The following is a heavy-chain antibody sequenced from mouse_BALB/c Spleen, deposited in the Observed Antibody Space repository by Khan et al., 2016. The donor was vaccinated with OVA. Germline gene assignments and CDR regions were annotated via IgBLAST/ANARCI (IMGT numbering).Heavy chain of an antibody. Sequence: EVQLQESGPGLVKPSQSLSLTCTVTGYSITSDYAWNWIRQFPGNKLEWMGYISYSGNTKYNPSLKSRIPITRDTSKNQFFLQLNFVTIEDTATYYCARIQGEDFDYWGQGTTLTVSS. CDR3: ARIQGEDFDY. V-gene: IGHV3-2*02. CDR1: GYSITSDYA. CDR2: ISYSGNT. D-gene: IGHD3-2*02. J-gene: IGHJ2*01.